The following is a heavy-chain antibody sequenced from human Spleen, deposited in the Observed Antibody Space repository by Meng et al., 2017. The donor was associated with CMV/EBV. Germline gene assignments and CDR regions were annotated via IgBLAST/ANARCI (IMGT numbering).Heavy chain of an antibody. Sequence: ASVKVSCKASGYTFSNYGITWVRQAPGQGLEWMGWISAYNGNTNYAQKFQGRVTMTTDTSTSTAYMELRSLRSDDTAVYYCARETYYDSLTGPYYYYGMDVWGQGTTVTVSS. CDR3: ARETYYDSLTGPYYYYGMDV. J-gene: IGHJ6*02. V-gene: IGHV1-18*01. CDR1: GYTFSNYG. D-gene: IGHD3-9*01. CDR2: ISAYNGNT.